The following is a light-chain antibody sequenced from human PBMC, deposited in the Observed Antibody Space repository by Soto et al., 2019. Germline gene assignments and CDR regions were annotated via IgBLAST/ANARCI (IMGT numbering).Light chain of an antibody. V-gene: IGKV3-11*01. CDR1: QSISSH. Sequence: EILLTQSPGTLSLSPGEGASLSCRASQSISSHLAWYRQKPGQAPRLLIYDASNRATGIPARFGGSGSGTDFTLTISSLEPEDFAVYYCQQRSYWPPTFGGGTKVEMK. CDR3: QQRSYWPPT. CDR2: DAS. J-gene: IGKJ4*01.